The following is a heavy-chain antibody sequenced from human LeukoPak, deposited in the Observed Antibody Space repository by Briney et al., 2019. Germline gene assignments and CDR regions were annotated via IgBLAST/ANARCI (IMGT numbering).Heavy chain of an antibody. CDR1: GYTFTGFY. D-gene: IGHD3-10*01. J-gene: IGHJ4*02. CDR3: AREEVTVISDTCCSGLGY. V-gene: IGHV1-2*02. CDR2: INPNSGGT. Sequence: ASVKVSCKASGYTFTGFYIHWVRQAPGQGLEWMGWINPNSGGTNYAQKLQGRVTMTRDTSINTAYMELGSLRSDETAVYYCAREEVTVISDTCCSGLGYWGQGTLVTVSS.